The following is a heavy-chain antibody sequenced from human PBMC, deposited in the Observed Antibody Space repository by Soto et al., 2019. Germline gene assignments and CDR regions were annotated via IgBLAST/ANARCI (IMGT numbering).Heavy chain of an antibody. V-gene: IGHV4-31*03. CDR1: GGSISSGGYY. J-gene: IGHJ4*02. D-gene: IGHD3-22*01. CDR3: AKESLPRITMIVVVPDFGY. CDR2: IYYTGTT. Sequence: SETLSLTCSVSGGSISSGGYYWSWFRQHPGKVLEWIGYIYYTGTTDYNPSLKSRVTISVDTSETQFSLKLSSVTAEDTAVYYCAKESLPRITMIVVVPDFGYWGQGTLVTVSS.